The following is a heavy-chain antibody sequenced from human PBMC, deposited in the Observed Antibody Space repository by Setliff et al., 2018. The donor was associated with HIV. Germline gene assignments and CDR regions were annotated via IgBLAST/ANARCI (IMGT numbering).Heavy chain of an antibody. CDR1: GFTFSDYW. V-gene: IGHV3-23*01. D-gene: IGHD2-15*01. CDR2: ITGSGDST. Sequence: AGGSLRLSCTASGFTFSDYWMHWVRRGPGRGLEWVSFITGSGDSTYYADSVKGRFTISRDNSNNMLFLQMNSLRTEDTAVYYCARSGGDCSGISCYSLWFDPWGHGTLVTVSS. CDR3: ARSGGDCSGISCYSLWFDP. J-gene: IGHJ5*02.